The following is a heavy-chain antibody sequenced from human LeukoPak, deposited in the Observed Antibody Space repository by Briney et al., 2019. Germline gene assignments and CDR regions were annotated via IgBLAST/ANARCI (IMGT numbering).Heavy chain of an antibody. Sequence: ASVRLSCKASGYTFGSYDLNRGRKATRQGLEWMGWMNPGSGNKGYAQRFRGRVTMTRDSSTNRAYMELSGLRSEDTAIYYCARLSETAAYYYTSGYYFLGYWGQGTLVTVDS. CDR1: GYTFGSYD. J-gene: IGHJ4*02. V-gene: IGHV1-8*02. D-gene: IGHD3-22*01. CDR3: ARLSETAAYYYTSGYYFLGY. CDR2: MNPGSGNK.